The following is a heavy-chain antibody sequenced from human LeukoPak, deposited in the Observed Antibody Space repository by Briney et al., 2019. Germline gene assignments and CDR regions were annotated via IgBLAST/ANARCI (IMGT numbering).Heavy chain of an antibody. CDR2: IHYSGSS. CDR1: GDSISSFY. D-gene: IGHD2-15*01. J-gene: IGHJ4*02. Sequence: SETLSLTCSVSGDSISSFYWNWIRQSPGRGLEWIGNIHYSGSSIYNPSLRSRVTMSIDTSKRQFFLKLRSVTAADTAVYYCVLAPNSNWFDFWGQGTLVTVSS. CDR3: VLAPNSNWFDF. V-gene: IGHV4-59*08.